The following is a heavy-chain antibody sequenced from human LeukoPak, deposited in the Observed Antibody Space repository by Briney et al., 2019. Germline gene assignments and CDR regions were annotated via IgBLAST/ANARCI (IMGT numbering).Heavy chain of an antibody. CDR2: IYYSGST. Sequence: SETLSLTCTASGGSISSYYWSWIRQPPGKGLEWIGYIYYSGSTNYNPSLKSRVTISVDTSKNQFSLKLSSVTAADTAVYYCARVQNYDFWSGYPWYFDLWGRGTLVTVSS. D-gene: IGHD3-3*01. J-gene: IGHJ2*01. V-gene: IGHV4-59*01. CDR3: ARVQNYDFWSGYPWYFDL. CDR1: GGSISSYY.